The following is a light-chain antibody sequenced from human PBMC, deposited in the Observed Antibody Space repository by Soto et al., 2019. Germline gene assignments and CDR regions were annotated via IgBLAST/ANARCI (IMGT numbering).Light chain of an antibody. V-gene: IGKV1-8*01. Sequence: AIRMTQSPSSFSASTGDRVTITCRASQGISSCLAWYQQKPGKAPKLLIYAASTLQSGVPSRFSGSGSGTDFTLTISCLQSEDFATYYCQQYYSYPWTFGQGTKVEI. CDR1: QGISSC. CDR3: QQYYSYPWT. CDR2: AAS. J-gene: IGKJ1*01.